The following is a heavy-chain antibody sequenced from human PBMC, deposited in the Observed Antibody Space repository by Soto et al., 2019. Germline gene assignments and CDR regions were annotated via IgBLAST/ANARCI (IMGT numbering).Heavy chain of an antibody. CDR3: AKDEYFSGWYVAFYFDS. J-gene: IGHJ4*02. Sequence: GESLKISCEGSGYSFTTYWIGWVRQMPGKGLEWMGIIYPGDSDTRYSPSFQGQVTISADKSISTAYLQWSSLKASDTALYYCAKDEYFSGWYVAFYFDSWGQGTLVAVSS. CDR1: GYSFTTYW. CDR2: IYPGDSDT. V-gene: IGHV5-51*01. D-gene: IGHD6-13*01.